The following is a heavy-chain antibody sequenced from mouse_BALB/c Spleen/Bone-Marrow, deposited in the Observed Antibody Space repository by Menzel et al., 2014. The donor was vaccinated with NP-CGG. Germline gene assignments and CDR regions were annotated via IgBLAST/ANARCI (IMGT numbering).Heavy chain of an antibody. CDR1: GYAFTNYL. V-gene: IGHV1-54*03. CDR3: AREGYYSLDY. J-gene: IGHJ2*01. D-gene: IGHD2-12*01. CDR2: INPGSGGT. Sequence: VMLVESGAKLVRPGTSVKVSCKASGYAFTNYLIEWFKQRPGQGLEWIGVINPGSGGTNFNEKFRGKATLTADKSSSTAYMQFNSLTSDDSAVYFCAREGYYSLDYWGQGTTLTVSS.